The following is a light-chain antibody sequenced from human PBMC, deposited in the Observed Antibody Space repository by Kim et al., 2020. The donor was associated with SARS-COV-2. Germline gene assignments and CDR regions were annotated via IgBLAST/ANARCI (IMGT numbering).Light chain of an antibody. CDR2: WAS. J-gene: IGKJ2*01. V-gene: IGKV4-1*01. CDR3: LQHYTAPYD. Sequence: RATINCKSSQTLLYSANNKNFLVWFQQKPGQPHKLLIYWASTRDSGVPDRFSGSGSGTNFTLSINNVQAEDVALYYCLQHYTAPYDFGQGTKLEI. CDR1: QTLLYSANNKNF.